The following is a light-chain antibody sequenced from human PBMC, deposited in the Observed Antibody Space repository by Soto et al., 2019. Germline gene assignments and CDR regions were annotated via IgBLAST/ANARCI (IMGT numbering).Light chain of an antibody. V-gene: IGKV3-20*01. CDR2: GAS. CDR3: PQYGSSPYT. Sequence: EIVLTQSPGTLSLSPGERATLSCRASQSVSSSYLAWYQQKPGQAPRLLIYGASSRATGIPDRFSGSGSGTDFTLTISRLEPEDFAVYYCPQYGSSPYTFGQGTKVDIK. CDR1: QSVSSSY. J-gene: IGKJ2*01.